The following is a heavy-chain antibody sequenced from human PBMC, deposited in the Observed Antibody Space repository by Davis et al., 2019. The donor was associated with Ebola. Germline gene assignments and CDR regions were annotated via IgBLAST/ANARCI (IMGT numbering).Heavy chain of an antibody. Sequence: SETLSLTCTVSGGSISSYYWSWIRQPPGKGLVWIGYIYYSGSTNYNPSLKSRVTISVDTSKNQFSLQLNSVTPEDTAVYYCARGDWNDRWFDPWGQGTLVTVSS. V-gene: IGHV4-59*12. CDR2: IYYSGST. CDR1: GGSISSYY. D-gene: IGHD1-1*01. CDR3: ARGDWNDRWFDP. J-gene: IGHJ5*02.